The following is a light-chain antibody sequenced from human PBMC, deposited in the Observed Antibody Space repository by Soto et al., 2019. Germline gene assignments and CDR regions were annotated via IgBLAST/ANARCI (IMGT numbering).Light chain of an antibody. CDR3: QQYGRSPT. CDR1: QSISSY. Sequence: DIQMTQSPSSLSASVGDRVTITCRASQSISSYLNWYQQKPGKAPKLLIYAASSLQSGVPSRFSGSGSGTDFTLTISSLQPEDFVVYYCQQYGRSPTFGQGTKVDIK. CDR2: AAS. V-gene: IGKV1-39*01. J-gene: IGKJ1*01.